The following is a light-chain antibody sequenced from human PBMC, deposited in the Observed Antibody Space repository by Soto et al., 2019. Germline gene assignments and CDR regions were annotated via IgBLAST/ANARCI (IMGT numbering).Light chain of an antibody. Sequence: QSVLTQPASVSGSPGQSITISCTGTSSDVGAYNYVSWFQHHPGKAPKLMIYEVRNRPSGVSNRFSGSKSDNTASLTISGLQAEDEADYYCSSYATSRTRPWVFGGGTKVTVL. CDR3: SSYATSRTRPWV. V-gene: IGLV2-14*01. CDR2: EVR. J-gene: IGLJ3*02. CDR1: SSDVGAYNY.